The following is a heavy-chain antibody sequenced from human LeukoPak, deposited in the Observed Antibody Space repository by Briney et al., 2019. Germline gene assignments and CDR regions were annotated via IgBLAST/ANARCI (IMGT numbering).Heavy chain of an antibody. CDR1: GGSISSGSYY. Sequence: SETLSLTCTASGGSISSGSYYWSWIRQPAGKGLEWIGRIYTSGSTSYTPSLKSRVTISVDTSKKQFSLKLSSVTAADTAVYYCAAMVRGDNFDYWGQGTLVTVSS. J-gene: IGHJ4*02. V-gene: IGHV4-61*02. D-gene: IGHD3-10*01. CDR2: IYTSGST. CDR3: AAMVRGDNFDY.